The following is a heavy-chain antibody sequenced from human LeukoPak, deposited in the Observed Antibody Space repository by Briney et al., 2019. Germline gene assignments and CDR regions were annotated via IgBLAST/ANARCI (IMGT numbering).Heavy chain of an antibody. CDR3: ARDVWGHLYYFDY. J-gene: IGHJ4*02. Sequence: APVKVSCKASGYTFTGYYMHWVRQAPGQGLEWMGWINPNSGGTNYAQKFQGRVTMTRDTSISTAYMELSRLRSDDTAVYYCARDVWGHLYYFDYWGQGTLVTVSS. D-gene: IGHD7-27*01. CDR2: INPNSGGT. V-gene: IGHV1-2*02. CDR1: GYTFTGYY.